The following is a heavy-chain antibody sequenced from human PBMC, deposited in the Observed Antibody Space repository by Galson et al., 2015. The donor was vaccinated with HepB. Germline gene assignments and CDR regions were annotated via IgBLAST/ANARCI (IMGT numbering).Heavy chain of an antibody. D-gene: IGHD6-19*01. CDR2: IYTSGST. CDR1: GGSISNYY. CDR3: ARAGVAGGNDY. J-gene: IGHJ4*02. V-gene: IGHV4-4*07. Sequence: SETLSLTCTVSGGSISNYYWNWVRQPAGKGLEWIGRIYTSGSTNYNPSLKSRVTMSVDTSNNQFSLRLSSVTAADTAVYYCARAGVAGGNDYWGQGTLVTVSS.